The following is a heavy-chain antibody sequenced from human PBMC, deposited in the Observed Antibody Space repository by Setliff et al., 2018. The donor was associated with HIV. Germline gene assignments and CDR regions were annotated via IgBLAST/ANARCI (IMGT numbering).Heavy chain of an antibody. D-gene: IGHD3-16*01. J-gene: IGHJ6*02. V-gene: IGHV1-46*01. CDR2: INPGGGSI. Sequence: GASVKVSCKASGYTFPSYYMHWVRQAPGQGLEWMGVINPGGGSITYAQKFQGRVTMTRDTSTSTVHMELSSLRSEDTAMYYCARGWGGQDSNYYGMDVWGQGTTVTVSS. CDR3: ARGWGGQDSNYYGMDV. CDR1: GYTFPSYY.